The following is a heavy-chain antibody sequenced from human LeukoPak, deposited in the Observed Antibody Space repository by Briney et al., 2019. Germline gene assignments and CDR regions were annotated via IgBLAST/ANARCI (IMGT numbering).Heavy chain of an antibody. D-gene: IGHD3-10*01. V-gene: IGHV1-69*08. CDR3: ARGIRGGYFDY. CDR2: VIPIVGTT. Sequence: SVKVSCKASGVTFTSYTFSWVRQAPGQGLEWMGKVIPIVGTTEYAQKFQGRVTITADRSTTTAYMELSSLRSEDTAVYYCARGIRGGYFDYWGQGTLVTVSS. CDR1: GVTFTSYT. J-gene: IGHJ4*02.